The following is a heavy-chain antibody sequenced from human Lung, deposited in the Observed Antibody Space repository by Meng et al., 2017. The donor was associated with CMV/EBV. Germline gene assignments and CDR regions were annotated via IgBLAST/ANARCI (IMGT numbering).Heavy chain of an antibody. V-gene: IGHV1-69*12. D-gene: IGHD3-22*01. CDR2: IIPIFGEA. J-gene: IGHJ4*02. CDR1: RDTFSSYT. CDR3: ARHPSSDSSGYYNEEPS. Sequence: QVQRVRSGDEMQKPGNSVQFSCKASRDTFSSYTFSWWRQAPGQGLEWMGGIIPIFGEAKYAQKFQGRVTIIADESTSTVYMDLRRLRSEDTAMYYCARHPSSDSSGYYNEEPSWGQGTLVTVSS.